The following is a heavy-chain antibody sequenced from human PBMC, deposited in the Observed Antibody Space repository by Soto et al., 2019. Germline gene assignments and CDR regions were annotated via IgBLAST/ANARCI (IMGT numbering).Heavy chain of an antibody. V-gene: IGHV5-51*01. D-gene: IGHD3-22*01. Sequence: GESLKISCKGSGYSFTTYWIGWVRQMPGKGLEWMGIIYPGDSDITYSPSFQGQVTISADKSISTAYLQWSSLKASDTAMYYCARQYYYDRNYYYYGMDVWGQGTTVTVSS. J-gene: IGHJ6*02. CDR2: IYPGDSDI. CDR1: GYSFTTYW. CDR3: ARQYYYDRNYYYYGMDV.